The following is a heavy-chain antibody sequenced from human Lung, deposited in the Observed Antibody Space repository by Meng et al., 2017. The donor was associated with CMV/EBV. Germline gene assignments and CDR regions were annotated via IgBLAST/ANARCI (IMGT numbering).Heavy chain of an antibody. J-gene: IGHJ6*02. CDR2: ISFSSSII. D-gene: IGHD3-16*02. CDR1: GFTFRSYN. V-gene: IGHV3-48*03. CDR3: AGYTSSSYGMGV. Sequence: SCEASGFTFRSYNMNWVRQAPGKGLERVSYISFSSSIIHYADSVKGRFTISRDNARDSLYLQMNSLRAEDTAVYFCAGYTSSSYGMGVWGQGPTVTVSS.